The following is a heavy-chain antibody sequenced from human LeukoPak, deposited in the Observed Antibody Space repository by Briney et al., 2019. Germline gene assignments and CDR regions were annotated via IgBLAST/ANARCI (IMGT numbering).Heavy chain of an antibody. CDR1: GYSISSGYY. CDR2: IYHSGST. J-gene: IGHJ4*02. CDR3: ARLRVAVAEN. V-gene: IGHV4-38-2*01. D-gene: IGHD6-19*01. Sequence: SETLSLTCAVSGYSISSGYYWGWIRQPSGKGLEWIGSIYHSGSTYYNPSLKSRVTISVDTSKNQFSLKLSSVTAADTAVYYCARLRVAVAENWGQGTLVTVSS.